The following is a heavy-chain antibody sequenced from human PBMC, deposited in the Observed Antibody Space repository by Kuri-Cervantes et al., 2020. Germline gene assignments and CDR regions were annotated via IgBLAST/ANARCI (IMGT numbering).Heavy chain of an antibody. V-gene: IGHV1-2*02. CDR3: ASPRLGGMTLLDY. D-gene: IGHD3-16*01. CDR2: INPNSGGT. J-gene: IGHJ4*02. Sequence: ASVKVSCKASGGTFSSYAISWVRQAPGQGLEWMGWINPNSGGTNYAQKFQGRVTMTRDTSISTAYMELSRLRSDDTAVYYCASPRLGGMTLLDYWGQGTLVTVSS. CDR1: GGTFSSYA.